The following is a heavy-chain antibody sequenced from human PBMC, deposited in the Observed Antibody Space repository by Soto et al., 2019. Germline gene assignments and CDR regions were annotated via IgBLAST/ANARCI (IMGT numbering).Heavy chain of an antibody. CDR3: ASHRTTYYYDSSGYYLDY. CDR2: IYSGGST. CDR1: GFTVSSNY. D-gene: IGHD3-22*01. V-gene: IGHV3-53*01. Sequence: PVGYPMLSFSASGFTVSSNYMSWVLHAPLNLLEWVSVIYSGGSTYYADSVKGRFTISRDNSKNTLYLQMNSLRAEDTAVYYCASHRTTYYYDSSGYYLDYWGQGTLVPVSS. J-gene: IGHJ4*02.